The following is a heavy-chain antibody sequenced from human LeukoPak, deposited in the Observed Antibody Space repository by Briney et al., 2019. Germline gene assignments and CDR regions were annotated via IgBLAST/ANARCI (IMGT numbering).Heavy chain of an antibody. J-gene: IGHJ4*02. CDR3: ARDRVSWHYFDY. V-gene: IGHV4-61*01. CDR2: IYYSGST. CDR1: GGSISSSSYY. D-gene: IGHD5/OR15-5a*01. Sequence: SETLSLTCTVSGGSISSSSYYWSWIRQPPGKGLEWIGYIYYSGSTNYNPSLKSRVTISVDTSKNQFSLKLSSVTAADTAVYYCARDRVSWHYFDYWGQGTLLTVSS.